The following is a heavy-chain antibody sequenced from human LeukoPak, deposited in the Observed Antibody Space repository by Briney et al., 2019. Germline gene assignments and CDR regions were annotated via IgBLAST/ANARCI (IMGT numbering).Heavy chain of an antibody. D-gene: IGHD2-21*02. V-gene: IGHV3-23*01. Sequence: PGGSLRLSCAASGFTFYTYAMNWVRQAPGKGLQWVAAISGSGGTTYYADSVKGRFTISRDNSKNTVYLQLSSLRAEDTAVYYCAKDPSDFLVYCWGQGTLVTVSS. J-gene: IGHJ4*02. CDR3: AKDPSDFLVYC. CDR2: ISGSGGTT. CDR1: GFTFYTYA.